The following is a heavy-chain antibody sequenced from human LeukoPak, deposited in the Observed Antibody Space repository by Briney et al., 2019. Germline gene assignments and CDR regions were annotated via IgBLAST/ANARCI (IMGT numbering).Heavy chain of an antibody. CDR3: AKGPYSTSSYYFDY. CDR2: ITCRNTST. CDR1: GFTFSSYA. Sequence: GGSLRLSCAASGFTFSSYAMHWVRQAPGKGLEWVSSITCRNTSTFYADSVKGRFTISRDNSKNTVYLQMDSLRAEDTAIYYCAKGPYSTSSYYFDYWGQGTLATVSP. D-gene: IGHD6-6*01. J-gene: IGHJ4*02. V-gene: IGHV3-23*01.